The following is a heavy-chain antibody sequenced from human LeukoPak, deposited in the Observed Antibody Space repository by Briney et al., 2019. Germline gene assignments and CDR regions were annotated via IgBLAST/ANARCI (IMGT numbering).Heavy chain of an antibody. CDR2: IIPIFGTA. Sequence: SVKVSCKASGGTFSSYAISWVRQAPGQGLEWMGGIIPIFGTANYAQKFQGRVTITADESTSTAYMELSSLGSEDTAVYYCARGIEGSSGYYYYYYYGMDVWGQGTTATVSS. CDR3: ARGIEGSSGYYYYYYYGMDV. V-gene: IGHV1-69*01. J-gene: IGHJ6*02. CDR1: GGTFSSYA. D-gene: IGHD3-22*01.